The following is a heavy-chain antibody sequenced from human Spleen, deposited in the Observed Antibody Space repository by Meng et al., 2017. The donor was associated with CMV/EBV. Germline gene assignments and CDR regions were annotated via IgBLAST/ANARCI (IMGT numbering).Heavy chain of an antibody. J-gene: IGHJ4*02. V-gene: IGHV4-39*07. D-gene: IGHD2-2*01. CDR1: GGSISSSSYY. Sequence: SETLSLTCTVSGGSISSSSYYWGWIRQPPGKGLEWIGSIYYSGSTYYNPSLKSRVTISVDTSKNQFSLKLSSVTAADTAVYYCARTSALLYCSSTSCPFDYWGQGTLVTVSS. CDR2: IYYSGST. CDR3: ARTSALLYCSSTSCPFDY.